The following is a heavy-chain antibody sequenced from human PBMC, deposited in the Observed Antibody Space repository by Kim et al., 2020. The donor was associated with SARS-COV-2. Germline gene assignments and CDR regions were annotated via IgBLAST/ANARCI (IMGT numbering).Heavy chain of an antibody. CDR3: ARRGGGSYYEFDY. D-gene: IGHD1-26*01. Sequence: SETLSLTCTVSCGSISRDYWSWIRQPPGKGREWIGYIYYSGSTNYNPTLKSRVTISVDTSKNQFSLKLSSVTAADTAVYYCARRGGGSYYEFDYWGQGTLVTVSS. J-gene: IGHJ4*02. CDR2: IYYSGST. CDR1: CGSISRDY. V-gene: IGHV4-59*01.